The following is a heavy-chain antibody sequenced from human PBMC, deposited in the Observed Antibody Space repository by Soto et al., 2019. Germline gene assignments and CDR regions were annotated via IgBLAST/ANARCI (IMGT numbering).Heavy chain of an antibody. D-gene: IGHD6-13*01. CDR3: PATGYSRSRDVFDI. V-gene: IGHV4-30-4*01. CDR1: GGSISSGDYY. J-gene: IGHJ3*02. Sequence: PSETLSLTCTVSGGSISSGDYYWSWIRQPPGKGLEWIGYIYYSGSTYYNPSLKSRVTISVDTSKNQFSLKLSSVTAADTAVYYCPATGYSRSRDVFDIWGQATVATVSS. CDR2: IYYSGST.